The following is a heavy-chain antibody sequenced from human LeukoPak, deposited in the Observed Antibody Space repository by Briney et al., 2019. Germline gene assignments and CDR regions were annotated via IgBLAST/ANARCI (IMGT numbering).Heavy chain of an antibody. CDR1: GGSISSYY. CDR2: IYYSGST. CDR3: ARASRVTTIHP. V-gene: IGHV4-59*01. Sequence: SGTLSLTCTVSGGSISSYYWSWIRQPPGKGLEWIGYIYYSGSTNYNPSLKSRVTISVDTSENQFSLKLSSVTAADTAVYYCARASRVTTIHPWGQGTLVTVSS. J-gene: IGHJ4*02. D-gene: IGHD3-22*01.